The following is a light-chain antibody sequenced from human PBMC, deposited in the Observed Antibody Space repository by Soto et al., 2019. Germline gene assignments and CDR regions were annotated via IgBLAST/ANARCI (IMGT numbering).Light chain of an antibody. CDR2: EVI. CDR3: CSYAGSRMWV. CDR1: SSDVGSYNR. V-gene: IGLV2-23*02. Sequence: QSVLTQPASVSGSPGQSITISCTGTSSDVGSYNRVSWHQQHPGKVPKLMIYEVIKRPSGVSNRFSGSKSGNTASLTISGLQAEDEADYYCCSYAGSRMWVLGGGTKLTVL. J-gene: IGLJ3*02.